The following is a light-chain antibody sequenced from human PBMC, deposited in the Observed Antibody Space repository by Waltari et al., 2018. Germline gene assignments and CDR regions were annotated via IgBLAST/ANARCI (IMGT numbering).Light chain of an antibody. Sequence: SYELTQPPSVSVSPGQTARITCSGDALPKQYVYWYQQQSGRAPILVMYTDRERPSGIPGRFSGSSSGTTVTLTISGGQAEDEADYYGQAGDNRGTNRVLFGGGTKLTVL. V-gene: IGLV3-25*03. CDR2: TDR. CDR3: QAGDNRGTNRVL. J-gene: IGLJ2*01. CDR1: ALPKQY.